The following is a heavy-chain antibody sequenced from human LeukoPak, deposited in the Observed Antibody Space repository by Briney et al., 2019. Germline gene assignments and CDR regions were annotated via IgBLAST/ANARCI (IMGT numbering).Heavy chain of an antibody. D-gene: IGHD2/OR15-2a*01. V-gene: IGHV3-48*01. CDR3: VRDYLFAFDI. CDR1: GSTFGSYT. Sequence: HSGGSLRLSCAASGSTFGSYTMNWVRQAPGKGLEWLSFITLSGTTYYADSVKDRFTISRDNAKNSLYLQMNSLRADDTAVYYCVRDYLFAFDIWGQGTMVTVSS. J-gene: IGHJ3*02. CDR2: ITLSGTT.